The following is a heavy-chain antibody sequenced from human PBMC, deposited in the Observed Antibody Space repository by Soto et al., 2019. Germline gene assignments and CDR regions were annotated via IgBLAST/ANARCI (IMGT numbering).Heavy chain of an antibody. Sequence: KASETLSLTCAVYGGSVSGYHWSWIRQPPGKGLEWIGEIYHTGNTKYNPSLKSRVVISLDTSKNQLSLKVSAVTAADTAVYYCARAGDSYDYRMDVWGQGTTVTVSS. CDR2: IYHTGNT. CDR3: ARAGDSYDYRMDV. J-gene: IGHJ6*02. CDR1: GGSVSGYH. V-gene: IGHV4-34*01.